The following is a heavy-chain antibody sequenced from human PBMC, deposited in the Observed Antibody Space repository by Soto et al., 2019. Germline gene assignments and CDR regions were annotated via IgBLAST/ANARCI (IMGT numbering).Heavy chain of an antibody. CDR1: GGSISSYY. D-gene: IGHD1-7*01. Sequence: TSETLSLTCTVSGGSISSYYWSWIRQPPGKGLEWIGHIYHSGSTIYNPSLKSRVTISIDTSKSQFSLNLNSMTAADTAVYYCAGYNWNYYFDPWGQGTLVTVSS. V-gene: IGHV4-59*03. J-gene: IGHJ5*02. CDR3: AGYNWNYYFDP. CDR2: IYHSGST.